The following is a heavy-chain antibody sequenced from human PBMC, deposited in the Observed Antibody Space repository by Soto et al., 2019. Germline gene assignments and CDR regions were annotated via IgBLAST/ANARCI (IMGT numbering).Heavy chain of an antibody. V-gene: IGHV5-51*01. Sequence: PGESLKISCKGSGYSFTSYWIGWVLQIPWKGLEWMGIIYPGDSDTRYSPSFQGQVTISADKSISTAYLQWSSLKASDTAMYYCARSSSPASYYYYGMDVWGRGTTVTVSS. CDR2: IYPGDSDT. J-gene: IGHJ6*02. D-gene: IGHD6-13*01. CDR1: GYSFTSYW. CDR3: ARSSSPASYYYYGMDV.